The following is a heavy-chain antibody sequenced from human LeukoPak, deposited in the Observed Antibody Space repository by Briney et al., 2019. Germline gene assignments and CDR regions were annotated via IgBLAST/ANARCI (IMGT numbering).Heavy chain of an antibody. Sequence: PGGSLRLSCAASGFTFSDYYMSWLRQAPGKGLEWVSYISSSGSTIYYADSVKGRFTISRDNAKNSLYLHMNSLRAEDTAVYYCARSVEMATILLDYWGQGTLVTVSS. CDR2: ISSSGSTI. V-gene: IGHV3-11*01. D-gene: IGHD5-24*01. J-gene: IGHJ4*02. CDR3: ARSVEMATILLDY. CDR1: GFTFSDYY.